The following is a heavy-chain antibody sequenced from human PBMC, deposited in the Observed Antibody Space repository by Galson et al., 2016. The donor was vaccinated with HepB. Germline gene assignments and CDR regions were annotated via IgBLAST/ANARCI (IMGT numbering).Heavy chain of an antibody. Sequence: SETLSLTCTVSGGSVSSGTYYWSWIRQPPGKGLDWIGYIYTSGSTKYNPSLKSRVTISVDTSKNQLSLKLSSVTAADTAVYLCARDKWELRDYYGLDVWGHATTVTVSS. CDR1: GGSVSSGTYY. CDR2: IYTSGST. D-gene: IGHD1-26*01. V-gene: IGHV4-61*01. CDR3: ARDKWELRDYYGLDV. J-gene: IGHJ6*02.